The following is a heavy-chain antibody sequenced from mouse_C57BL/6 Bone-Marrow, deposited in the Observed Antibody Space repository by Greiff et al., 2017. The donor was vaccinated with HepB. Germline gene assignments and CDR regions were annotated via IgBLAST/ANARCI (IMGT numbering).Heavy chain of an antibody. CDR1: GFTFSSYA. V-gene: IGHV5-9-1*02. Sequence: EVHLVESGEGLVKPGGSLKLSCATSGFTFSSYAMSWVRQTPEKRLEWVAYISSGGDYTYYADTVKGRFTISSDNARNTLYLQMSSLKSEDTAMYYCTRGPLYYGYSFDYWGQGTTLTVSS. J-gene: IGHJ2*01. CDR3: TRGPLYYGYSFDY. D-gene: IGHD2-2*01. CDR2: ISSGGDYT.